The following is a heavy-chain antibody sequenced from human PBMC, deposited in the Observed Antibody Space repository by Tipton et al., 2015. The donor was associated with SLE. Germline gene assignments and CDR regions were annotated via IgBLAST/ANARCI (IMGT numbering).Heavy chain of an antibody. CDR1: GFTFSSYE. V-gene: IGHV3-48*03. Sequence: AVSGFTFSSYEMNWVRQAPGKGLEWVSYISSSGSTIYYADSVKGRFTISRDNAKNSLYLQMNSLRAEDTAVYYCATEGIAAALGAFDIWGQGTMVTVSS. CDR2: ISSSGSTI. D-gene: IGHD6-13*01. CDR3: ATEGIAAALGAFDI. J-gene: IGHJ3*02.